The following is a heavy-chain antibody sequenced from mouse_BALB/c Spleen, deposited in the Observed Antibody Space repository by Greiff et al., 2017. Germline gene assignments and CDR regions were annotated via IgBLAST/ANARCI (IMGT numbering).Heavy chain of an antibody. CDR1: GYTFTSYY. CDR3: TRLVDY. CDR2: INPSNGGT. Sequence: LVESGAELVKPGASVKLSCKASGYTFTSYYMYWVKQRPGQGLEWIGEINPSNGGTNFNEKFKSKATLTVDKSSSTAYMQLSSQTSEDSAVYYCTRLVDYWGQGTTLTVSS. V-gene: IGHV1S81*02. J-gene: IGHJ2*01.